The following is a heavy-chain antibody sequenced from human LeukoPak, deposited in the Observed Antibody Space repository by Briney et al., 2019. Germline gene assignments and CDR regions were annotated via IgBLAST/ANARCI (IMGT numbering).Heavy chain of an antibody. CDR1: GGSISGYY. CDR2: LYYSGST. Sequence: SETLSLTCTVSGGSISGYYWSWIRQPPGKGLEWIGYLYYSGSTNYNPSLKSRVTISVDTSKNQFSLKLSSVTAADTALYYCAKDAGDWALQLPIVPDYWGQGTLVTVSS. D-gene: IGHD2-2*01. CDR3: AKDAGDWALQLPIVPDY. J-gene: IGHJ4*02. V-gene: IGHV4-59*01.